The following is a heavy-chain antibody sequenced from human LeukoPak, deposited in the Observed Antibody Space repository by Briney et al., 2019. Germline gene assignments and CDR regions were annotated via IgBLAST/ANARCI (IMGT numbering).Heavy chain of an antibody. CDR3: AREAITIFGVVPSYYMDV. D-gene: IGHD3-3*01. J-gene: IGHJ6*03. CDR2: IYTSGST. V-gene: IGHV4-4*07. CDR1: GGSISSYY. Sequence: SETLSLTCTVSGGSISSYYWSWIRQPAGKGLEWIGRIYTSGSTNYNPSLKSRVTMSVDTSKNQFSLKLSSVTAADTAVYYCAREAITIFGVVPSYYMDVWGKGTTVTVSS.